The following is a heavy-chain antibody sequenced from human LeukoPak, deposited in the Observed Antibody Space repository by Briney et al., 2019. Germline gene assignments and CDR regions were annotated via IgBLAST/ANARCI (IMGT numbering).Heavy chain of an antibody. V-gene: IGHV3-30*18. D-gene: IGHD3/OR15-3a*01. CDR1: GFTFSDFW. CDR3: AKDYWTGYYESFDY. J-gene: IGHJ4*02. Sequence: GGSLRLSCAASGFTFSDFWMSWVRQAPGKGLEWVAVISYDGSNKYYADSVKGRFTISRDNSKNTLYLQMNSLRAEDTAVFYCAKDYWTGYYESFDYWGQGTLVTVSS. CDR2: ISYDGSNK.